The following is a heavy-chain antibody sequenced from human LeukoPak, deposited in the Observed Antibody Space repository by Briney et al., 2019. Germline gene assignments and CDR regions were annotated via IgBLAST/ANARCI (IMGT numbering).Heavy chain of an antibody. CDR3: ARIETPAQVLPDN. CDR2: IYYSGST. D-gene: IGHD4/OR15-4a*01. V-gene: IGHV4-31*03. Sequence: PSQTLSLTCTVSGGSISSGGYYWSWIRQHPGKGLEWIGYIYYSGSTYYNPSLKSRVTISVDTSKNQFSLKLSSVTAADTAVYYCARIETPAQVLPDNWGQGTLVTVSS. J-gene: IGHJ4*02. CDR1: GGSISSGGYY.